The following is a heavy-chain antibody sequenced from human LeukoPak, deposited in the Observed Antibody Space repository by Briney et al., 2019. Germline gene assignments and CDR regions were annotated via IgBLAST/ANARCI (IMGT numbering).Heavy chain of an antibody. CDR2: IKSKTDGGAI. D-gene: IGHD3-10*01. J-gene: IGHJ4*02. V-gene: IGHV3-15*01. CDR1: GFTFSNTL. CDR3: TTYEGVY. Sequence: GGSLRLSCVASGFTFSNTLMSWVRQAPGKGLEWVGRIKSKTDGGAIEYAAPVQGRFIISRDDSKNTLYLQMNSLKTEDTAVYYCTTYEGVYWGQGTLVTVSA.